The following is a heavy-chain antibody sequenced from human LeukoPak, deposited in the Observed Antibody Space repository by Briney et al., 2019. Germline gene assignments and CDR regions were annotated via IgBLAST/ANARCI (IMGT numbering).Heavy chain of an antibody. CDR3: AKPKGTSCYKDFWSGYCYDAFDI. CDR2: IYSGGST. V-gene: IGHV3-66*01. D-gene: IGHD3-3*02. Sequence: GSLRLSCAASGFTVSSNYMSWVRQAPGKGLEWVSVIYSGGSTYYADSVKGRFTISRDNSKNTLYLQMNSLRAEDTAVYYCAKPKGTSCYKDFWSGYCYDAFDIWGQGTMVTVSS. J-gene: IGHJ3*02. CDR1: GFTVSSNY.